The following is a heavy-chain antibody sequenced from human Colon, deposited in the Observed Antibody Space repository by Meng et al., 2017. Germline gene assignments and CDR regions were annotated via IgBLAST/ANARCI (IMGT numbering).Heavy chain of an antibody. CDR1: GGSISGNY. Sequence: QVPLQEPGPGLVKPSETLALTCTVSGGSISGNYWSWIRQSPGRGLEWIAYIYYTGSTNYNPSFKSRATISVDTSKNQFSLNLASVTAADTAVYYCAKYDRPPYCFEYWGQGTLVTVSS. D-gene: IGHD2-15*01. V-gene: IGHV4-59*01. CDR2: IYYTGST. CDR3: AKYDRPPYCFEY. J-gene: IGHJ4*02.